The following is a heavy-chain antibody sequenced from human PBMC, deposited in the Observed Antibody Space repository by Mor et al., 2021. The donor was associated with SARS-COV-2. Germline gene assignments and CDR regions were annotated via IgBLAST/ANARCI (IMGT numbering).Heavy chain of an antibody. V-gene: IGHV4-59*08. CDR2: ISDSGST. J-gene: IGHJ4*02. CDR3: VGHAGSY. Sequence: PGKGLEWIGHISDSGSTNYKPSIESRVTISVDTSRNQISLKLSSVTGADTAVYYCVGHAGSYWGQGTLVTVSS. D-gene: IGHD3-10*01.